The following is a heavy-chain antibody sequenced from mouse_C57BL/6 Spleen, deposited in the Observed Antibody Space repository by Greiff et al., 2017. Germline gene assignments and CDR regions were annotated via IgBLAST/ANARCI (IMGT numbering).Heavy chain of an antibody. J-gene: IGHJ2*01. D-gene: IGHD4-1*01. Sequence: QVQLQQSGAELVRPGASVQLSCKASGYTFTDYYINWVKPRPGQGLEWIARIYPGSGNTYYNEKFKGKATLTAEKSSSTAYMQLSSLTSEDSAVYFCARSRTGVDYWGQGTTLTVSS. V-gene: IGHV1-76*01. CDR1: GYTFTDYY. CDR3: ARSRTGVDY. CDR2: IYPGSGNT.